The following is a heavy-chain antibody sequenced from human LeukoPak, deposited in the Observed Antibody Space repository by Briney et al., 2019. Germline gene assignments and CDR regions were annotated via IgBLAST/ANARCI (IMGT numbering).Heavy chain of an antibody. Sequence: GGSLRLSCAASGFTFSSYSMNWVRQAPGKGLEWVSSISSSSSYIYYADSVKGRFTISRDNAKNSLYLQMNSLRAEDTAVYYCARVANYYDSSGYYYYFDYWGQGTLVTVSS. J-gene: IGHJ4*02. CDR1: GFTFSSYS. D-gene: IGHD3-22*01. CDR3: ARVANYYDSSGYYYYFDY. CDR2: ISSSSSYI. V-gene: IGHV3-21*01.